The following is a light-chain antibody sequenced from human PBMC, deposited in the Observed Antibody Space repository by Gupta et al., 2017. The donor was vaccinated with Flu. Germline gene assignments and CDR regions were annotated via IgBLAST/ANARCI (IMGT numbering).Light chain of an antibody. Sequence: DVVLTQSPLSLPVTLGQPASISCRSSQSLVHSEGDTFLTWFQQRPGQSPRRLIYKVSNRDSGVPDRFSGSGSGTDFTLKISSGEAEDVGVYYCRQGTHWPPYTFGQGTKLEIK. CDR2: KVS. V-gene: IGKV2-30*02. J-gene: IGKJ2*01. CDR3: RQGTHWPPYT. CDR1: QSLVHSEGDTF.